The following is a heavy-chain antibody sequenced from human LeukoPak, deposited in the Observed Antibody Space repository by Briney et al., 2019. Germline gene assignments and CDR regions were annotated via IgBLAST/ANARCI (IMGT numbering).Heavy chain of an antibody. CDR1: GGTFSSYA. Sequence: SVKVSCKASGGTFSSYAISWVRQAPGQGLEWMGRIIPILGIANYAQKFQGRVTITADKSTSTAYMELSSLRTEDTAVYYCAGEGTMVRGEDYGMDVWGQGTTVTVSS. CDR2: IIPILGIA. V-gene: IGHV1-69*04. CDR3: AGEGTMVRGEDYGMDV. J-gene: IGHJ6*02. D-gene: IGHD3-10*01.